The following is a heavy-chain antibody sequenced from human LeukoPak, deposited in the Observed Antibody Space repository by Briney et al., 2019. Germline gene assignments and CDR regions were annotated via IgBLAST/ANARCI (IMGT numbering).Heavy chain of an antibody. D-gene: IGHD5-24*01. J-gene: IGHJ6*02. Sequence: ASVKVSCKASGYTFTGYYMHWVRQAPGQGLEWMGWINPNSGGTNYAQKLQGRVTMTRDTSISTAYMELSRLRSDDTAVYYCARVSKPVVEMATISLDVWGQGTTVTVSS. CDR1: GYTFTGYY. CDR2: INPNSGGT. CDR3: ARVSKPVVEMATISLDV. V-gene: IGHV1-2*02.